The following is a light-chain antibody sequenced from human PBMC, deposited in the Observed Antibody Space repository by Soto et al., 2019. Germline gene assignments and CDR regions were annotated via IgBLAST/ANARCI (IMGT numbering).Light chain of an antibody. Sequence: IVLTQSPVTLALSPGESAVLSCRASQSVSTSLAWYQHKPGQAPRLFIYDASKKAAGIPARFTGSGSGTDYPLTISSLEPEDIAVYYCQVRDVWPSFGQGTKVEIK. CDR2: DAS. CDR3: QVRDVWPS. CDR1: QSVSTS. V-gene: IGKV3-11*01. J-gene: IGKJ1*01.